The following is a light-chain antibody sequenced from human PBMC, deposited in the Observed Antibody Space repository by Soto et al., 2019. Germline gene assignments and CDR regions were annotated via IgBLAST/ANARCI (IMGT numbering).Light chain of an antibody. CDR1: ESISTW. CDR2: DAS. V-gene: IGKV1-5*01. Sequence: DIQMTQSPSSLSASVVDIVTITCRASESISTWLAWYQQKPGKAPKLLIYDASSLESGVPSRFSGSGSGTEFTLTISSLQPDDFATYYCQQYNSYSPTCGQGTKGDI. CDR3: QQYNSYSPT. J-gene: IGKJ1*01.